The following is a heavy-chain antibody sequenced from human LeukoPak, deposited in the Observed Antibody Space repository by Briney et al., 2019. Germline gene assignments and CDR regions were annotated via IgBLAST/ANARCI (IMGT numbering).Heavy chain of an antibody. Sequence: GGSLRLSCAASGFTFSGFGMNWVRQAPGKGLEWVSSVSRSSSDTYYADSVKGRFTISRDNAKNTVYLQMTSLRAEDTAMYYCARLTAYYFDYWGQGTLVPVSS. CDR3: ARLTAYYFDY. D-gene: IGHD7-27*01. CDR2: VSRSSSDT. J-gene: IGHJ4*02. CDR1: GFTFSGFG. V-gene: IGHV3-21*01.